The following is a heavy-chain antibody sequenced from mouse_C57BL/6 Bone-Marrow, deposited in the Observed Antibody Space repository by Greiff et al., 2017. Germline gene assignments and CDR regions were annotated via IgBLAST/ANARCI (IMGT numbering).Heavy chain of an antibody. V-gene: IGHV14-4*01. CDR1: GFNIKDAY. CDR2: IDPENGDT. Sequence: VQLQQSGAELVRPGASVKLSCTASGFNIKDAYMHWVKQRPEQGLEWIGWIDPENGDTEYASKFQGKATITADTSSTPAYLQISSLTTEDTAVYYCTTSGSGYGGQGTTLTVSS. J-gene: IGHJ2*01. CDR3: TTSGSGY.